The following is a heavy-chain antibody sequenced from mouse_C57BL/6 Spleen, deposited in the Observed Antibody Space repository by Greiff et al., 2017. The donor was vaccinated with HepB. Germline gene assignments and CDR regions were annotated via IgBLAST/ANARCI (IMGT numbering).Heavy chain of an antibody. V-gene: IGHV1-50*01. J-gene: IGHJ2*01. CDR3: ANDYAGY. Sequence: QVQLQQPGAELVKPGASVKLSCKASGYTFTSYWMQWVKQRPGQGLEWIGEIDPSDSYTNYNQKFKGKATLTVDTSSSTAYMQLSSLTSEDSAVYYCANDYAGYWGQGTTLTVSS. D-gene: IGHD2-4*01. CDR2: IDPSDSYT. CDR1: GYTFTSYW.